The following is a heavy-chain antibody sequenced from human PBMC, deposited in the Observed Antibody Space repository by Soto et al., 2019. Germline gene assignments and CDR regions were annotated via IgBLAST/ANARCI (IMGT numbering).Heavy chain of an antibody. CDR1: GFTFSVYW. CDR3: ARDSGYSSVDSVNHYFDY. V-gene: IGHV3-7*01. D-gene: IGHD5-12*01. CDR2: IKFDGSGI. Sequence: EVQLVESGGKVVQPGGSLRLSCVASGFTFSVYWMSWVRQAPGEGLEWVARIKFDGSGIQYAGSVKGRFSISRDNAGNSVYLQMNSLRAEDTAVYYCARDSGYSSVDSVNHYFDYWGQGALVTVTS. J-gene: IGHJ4*02.